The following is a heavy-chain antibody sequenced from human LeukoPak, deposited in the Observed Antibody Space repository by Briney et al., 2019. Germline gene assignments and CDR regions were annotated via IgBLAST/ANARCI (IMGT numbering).Heavy chain of an antibody. CDR3: ARGRWKTGMDSPYYFDF. V-gene: IGHV4-39*07. D-gene: IGHD2-2*03. J-gene: IGHJ4*02. Sequence: SETLSLTCTVSGDSISSRNYYWGWVRQPPGKGLEWIGTIYYSGSTDYNPSLKSRVTISVDTSKNQFSLKLTSVTAADTAVYYCARGRWKTGMDSPYYFDFWGQGTLVTVSS. CDR1: GDSISSRNYY. CDR2: IYYSGST.